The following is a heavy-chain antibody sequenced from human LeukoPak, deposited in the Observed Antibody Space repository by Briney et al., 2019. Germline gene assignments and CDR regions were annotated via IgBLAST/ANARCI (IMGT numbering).Heavy chain of an antibody. CDR2: INAGNGNT. D-gene: IGHD6-13*01. Sequence: GASVKVSCKASGYTFTSYAMHWVRQAPGQRLEWMGWINAGNGNTKYSQEFQGRVTITRDTSASTAYMELSSLRSEDMAVYYCAREYGVAAAFGAFDIWGQGTMVTVSS. J-gene: IGHJ3*02. CDR3: AREYGVAAAFGAFDI. V-gene: IGHV1-3*03. CDR1: GYTFTSYA.